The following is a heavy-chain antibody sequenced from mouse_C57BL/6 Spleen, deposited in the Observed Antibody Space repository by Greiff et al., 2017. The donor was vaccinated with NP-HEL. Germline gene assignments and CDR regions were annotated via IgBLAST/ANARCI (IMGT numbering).Heavy chain of an antibody. V-gene: IGHV1-64*01. CDR2: IHPNSGST. J-gene: IGHJ2*01. CDR1: GYTFTSYW. D-gene: IGHD3-1*01. Sequence: QVQLQQPGAELVKPGASVKLSCKASGYTFTSYWMHWVKQRPGQGLEWIGMIHPNSGSTNYNEKFKSKATLTVDESSSTAYMQLSSLTSEDSAVYYCARSGGSGLYYFDYWGQGTTLTVSS. CDR3: ARSGGSGLYYFDY.